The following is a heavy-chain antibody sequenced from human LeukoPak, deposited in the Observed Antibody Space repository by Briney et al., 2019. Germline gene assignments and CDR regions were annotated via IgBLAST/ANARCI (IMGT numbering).Heavy chain of an antibody. CDR1: GVTFSRYD. CDR3: AKDQWLVFHY. V-gene: IGHV3-30*02. Sequence: PGGSLRLSCAASGVTFSRYDMHWVRQAPGKGLEWVAFIRYDGSGKDYADSVKGRFSVSRDNSENTLYLQMNSLRAEDTAVYYCAKDQWLVFHYWGQGTLVTVSS. CDR2: IRYDGSGK. D-gene: IGHD6-19*01. J-gene: IGHJ4*02.